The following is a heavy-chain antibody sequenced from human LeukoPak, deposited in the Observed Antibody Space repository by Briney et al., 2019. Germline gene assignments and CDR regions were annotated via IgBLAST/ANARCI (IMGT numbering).Heavy chain of an antibody. J-gene: IGHJ4*02. Sequence: GGSLRLSCAASGFTVSSNYMSWVRQAPGKGLEWVSVIYSGGSTYYADSVKGRFTISRDNSKNTLYLKMHSVRAEDRSVYYCARDSGELSAIDYWGQGTLVTVSS. D-gene: IGHD1-26*01. CDR3: ARDSGELSAIDY. V-gene: IGHV3-53*01. CDR2: IYSGGST. CDR1: GFTVSSNY.